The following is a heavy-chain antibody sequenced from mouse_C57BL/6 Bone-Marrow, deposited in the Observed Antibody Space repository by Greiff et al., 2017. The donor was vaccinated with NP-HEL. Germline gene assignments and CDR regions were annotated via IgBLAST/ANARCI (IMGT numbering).Heavy chain of an antibody. CDR3: ARGMTYYGSSRYYCDY. CDR1: GYAFSSYW. Sequence: VQLVESGAELVKPGASVKISCKASGYAFSSYWMNWVKQRPGKGLEWIGQIYPGDGDTNYNGKFKGKATLTADKSSSTAYMQLSSLTSEDSAVYVCARGMTYYGSSRYYCDYWGQGTTLTVSS. J-gene: IGHJ2*01. D-gene: IGHD1-1*01. V-gene: IGHV1-80*01. CDR2: IYPGDGDT.